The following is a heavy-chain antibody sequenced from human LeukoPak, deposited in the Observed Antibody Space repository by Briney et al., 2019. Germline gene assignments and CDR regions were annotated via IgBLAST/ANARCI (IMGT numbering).Heavy chain of an antibody. V-gene: IGHV4-59*01. D-gene: IGHD6-13*01. CDR1: GGSTSSYY. Sequence: SETLSLTCTVSGGSTSSYYWSWIRQPPGTGLAWIGYIYYSGSTNYNPSLKSRVTISVDTSKNQFSLKLSSVTAADTAVYYCARGGGAAAAFDYWGQGTLVTVSS. J-gene: IGHJ4*02. CDR3: ARGGGAAAAFDY. CDR2: IYYSGST.